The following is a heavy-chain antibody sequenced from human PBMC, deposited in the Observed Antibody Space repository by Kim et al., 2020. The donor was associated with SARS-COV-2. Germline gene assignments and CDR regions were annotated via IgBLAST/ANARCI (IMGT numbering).Heavy chain of an antibody. J-gene: IGHJ6*02. D-gene: IGHD3-16*01. V-gene: IGHV3-66*01. CDR2: IYSGGGT. CDR1: GFTVSRNY. Sequence: GGSLRLSCAASGFTVSRNYMSWVRQAPGKGLDWVSVIYSGGGTYYEDSVRGRFTISRDNFKNTLYLQMDSLRGDDTAVYYCAGGGTSYYYGMGVWGQGTT. CDR3: AGGGTSYYYGMGV.